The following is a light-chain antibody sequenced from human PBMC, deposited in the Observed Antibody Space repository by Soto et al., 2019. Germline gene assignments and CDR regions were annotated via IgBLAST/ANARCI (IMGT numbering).Light chain of an antibody. V-gene: IGLV2-14*03. CDR1: KRHVGAHDY. Sequence: QSVLTQPASVSGXPGQSITISCTGKKRHVGAHDYVSWYQQHPDKAPKLMIYEVSNRPSGVSNRFSGSKSVNTATLTISGLQADDEADYYCSSYTSSSTRVFGTGTKATVL. CDR3: SSYTSSSTRV. J-gene: IGLJ1*01. CDR2: EVS.